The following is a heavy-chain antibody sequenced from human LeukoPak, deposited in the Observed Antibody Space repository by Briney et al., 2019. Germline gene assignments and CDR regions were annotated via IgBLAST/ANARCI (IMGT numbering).Heavy chain of an antibody. CDR3: ATDPYGDYARYFDY. D-gene: IGHD4-17*01. CDR2: IRSKPYGETT. J-gene: IGHJ4*02. Sequence: GGSLRLSCAASGFTFTNYWMSWVRQAPGKGLEWVGFIRSKPYGETTEYAASVKGRFIFSRDDSKSIAYLQMNSLKTEDTAVYYCATDPYGDYARYFDYWGQGTLVTVSS. CDR1: GFTFTNYW. V-gene: IGHV3-49*04.